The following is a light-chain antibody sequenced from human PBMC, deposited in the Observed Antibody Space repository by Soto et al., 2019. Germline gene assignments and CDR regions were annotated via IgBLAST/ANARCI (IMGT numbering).Light chain of an antibody. V-gene: IGLV2-14*01. CDR3: SSYTSSSTLL. Sequence: QSVLTQPASVSGSPGQSITISCTGTSSDVGGYNYVSWYQQHPGKAPKLMIYDVSNRPSGVSNRFSGSKSGNTASLTISGLQAEDEADYYSSSYTSSSTLLFGTGTKVTVL. CDR2: DVS. CDR1: SSDVGGYNY. J-gene: IGLJ1*01.